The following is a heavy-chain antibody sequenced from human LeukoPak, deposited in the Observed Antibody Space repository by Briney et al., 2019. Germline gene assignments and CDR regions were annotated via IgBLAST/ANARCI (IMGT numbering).Heavy chain of an antibody. CDR1: GFTFSSYA. Sequence: PGGSLRLSCAASGFTFSSYAMSWVRQAPGKGLEWVSAISSSGSTIYYADSVKGRFTISRDNAKNSLYLQMNSLRAEDTAVYYCARDSNREIFGVVTDWGQGTLVTVSS. CDR3: ARDSNREIFGVVTD. D-gene: IGHD3-3*01. J-gene: IGHJ4*02. V-gene: IGHV3-48*04. CDR2: ISSSGSTI.